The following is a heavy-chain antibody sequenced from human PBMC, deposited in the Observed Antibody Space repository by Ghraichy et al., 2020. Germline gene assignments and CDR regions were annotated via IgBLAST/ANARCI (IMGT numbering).Heavy chain of an antibody. Sequence: ASVKVSCKASGYTFTSYGISWVRQAPGQGLEWMGWISAYNGNTNYAQKLQGRVTMTTDTSTSTAYMELRSLRSDDTAVYYCARDLGQQLAGYYFDYWGQGTLVTVSS. V-gene: IGHV1-18*01. CDR1: GYTFTSYG. CDR2: ISAYNGNT. D-gene: IGHD6-13*01. CDR3: ARDLGQQLAGYYFDY. J-gene: IGHJ4*02.